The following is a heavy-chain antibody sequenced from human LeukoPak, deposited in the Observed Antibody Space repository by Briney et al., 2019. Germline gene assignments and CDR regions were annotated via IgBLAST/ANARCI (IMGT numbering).Heavy chain of an antibody. CDR2: INSDGSSI. D-gene: IGHD5-12*01. J-gene: IGHJ4*02. Sequence: PGGSLRLSCAAAGFTFSSYWMHWVRQAPEKGLVWVSRINSDGSSITYADSVRGRFTISRDNAKNTLYLQMNSLRVEDTAVYYCAREGRVSGYDFDCWGQGTLVTVSS. CDR3: AREGRVSGYDFDC. V-gene: IGHV3-74*03. CDR1: GFTFSSYW.